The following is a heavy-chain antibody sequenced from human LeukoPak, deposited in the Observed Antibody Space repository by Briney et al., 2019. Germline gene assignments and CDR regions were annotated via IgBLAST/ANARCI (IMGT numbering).Heavy chain of an antibody. D-gene: IGHD3-10*01. J-gene: IGHJ4*02. Sequence: ASVKVSCKASGYTFTSYYMHWVRQAPGQGLEWMGWMNPNSGNTGYAQKFQGRVTITKNTSIRTAYMELSSLRSEDTAVYYCARGARAVVDYWGQGTLVTVSS. V-gene: IGHV1-8*03. CDR2: MNPNSGNT. CDR1: GYTFTSYY. CDR3: ARGARAVVDY.